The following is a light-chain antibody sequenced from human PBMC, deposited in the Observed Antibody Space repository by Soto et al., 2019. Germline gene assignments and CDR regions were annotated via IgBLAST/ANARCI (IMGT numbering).Light chain of an antibody. Sequence: QSVLTQPPSVSEAPRQRVTISCCGSRSNIGNNAVNWYQQLPGKAPKLLIYYDDLLPSGVSDRFSGSKSGTSASLAISGLQSQDEADYNCAVLDDNLNGVVFGGGTKLTVL. J-gene: IGLJ2*01. V-gene: IGLV1-36*01. CDR1: RSNIGNNA. CDR3: AVLDDNLNGVV. CDR2: YDD.